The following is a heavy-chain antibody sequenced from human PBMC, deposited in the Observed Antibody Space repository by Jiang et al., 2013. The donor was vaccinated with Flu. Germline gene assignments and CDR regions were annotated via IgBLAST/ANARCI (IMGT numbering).Heavy chain of an antibody. CDR1: GDSINTSY. Sequence: QLVESGPGLVKPSETLSLTCSVSGDSINTSYWAWIRQPAGKGLEWLGRLYRFGSPDIHPSFWSRVTMSLDTSKNQFFLKVNSVTAADTAIYYCARETSLTTGRGLDYWGQGARVTVSS. V-gene: IGHV4-4*07. J-gene: IGHJ4*02. CDR3: ARETSLTTGRGLDY. CDR2: LYRFGSP. D-gene: IGHD4-17*01.